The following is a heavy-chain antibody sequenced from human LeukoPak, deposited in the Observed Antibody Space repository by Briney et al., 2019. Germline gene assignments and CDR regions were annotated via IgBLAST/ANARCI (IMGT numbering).Heavy chain of an antibody. J-gene: IGHJ5*02. Sequence: SDTLSLTCTVSGGSISGYYWTWIRQPPRPRLEWIAYIHSNGYTNYNPLLRSRLTISVDLSKNQFYLTVTPVTAADTVIYCCAQRQGPMSGAYDYFDPWGQGALVTVSS. CDR2: IHSNGYT. D-gene: IGHD5-12*01. CDR3: AQRQGPMSGAYDYFDP. CDR1: GGSISGYY. V-gene: IGHV4-4*09.